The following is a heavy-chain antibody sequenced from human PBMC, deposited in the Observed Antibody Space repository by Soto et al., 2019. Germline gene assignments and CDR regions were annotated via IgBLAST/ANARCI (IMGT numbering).Heavy chain of an antibody. V-gene: IGHV4-59*01. CDR1: GCSISGSY. Sequence: SETLSLTCSVSGCSISGSYWSWIRKSPGKGLEWLGYVYYTGSTNYSPSLRSRVSISVDTSKNEFSLRLSSVTAADTAVYFCARSVAVPGAHIDYWGQGTQVTVSS. J-gene: IGHJ4*02. D-gene: IGHD6-19*01. CDR2: VYYTGST. CDR3: ARSVAVPGAHIDY.